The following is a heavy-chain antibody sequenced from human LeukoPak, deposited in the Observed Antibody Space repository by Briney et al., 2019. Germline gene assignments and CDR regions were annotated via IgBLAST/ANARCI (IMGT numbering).Heavy chain of an antibody. D-gene: IGHD3-10*01. CDR2: ISYDGSNK. V-gene: IGHV3-30*04. J-gene: IGHJ4*02. CDR1: GFTFSSYA. Sequence: PGRSLRLSCAASGFTFSSYAMHWVRQAPGKGLEWVAVISYDGSNKYYADSVKGRFTISRDNSKNTMYLQINSLRAEDTAVYYCARDRDVDYWGQGTLVTVSS. CDR3: ARDRDVDY.